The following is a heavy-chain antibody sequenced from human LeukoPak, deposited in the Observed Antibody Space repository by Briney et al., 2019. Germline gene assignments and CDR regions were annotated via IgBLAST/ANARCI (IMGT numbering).Heavy chain of an antibody. V-gene: IGHV4-4*07. J-gene: IGHJ4*02. CDR1: GGSISSYY. CDR3: ARDLTSSSWYGMFDY. D-gene: IGHD6-13*01. CDR2: IYTSGST. Sequence: PSETLSLTCTVSGGSISSYYWSWIRQPAGKGLEWIGRIYTSGSTNYNPSLKSRVTMSVDTSKNQFSLELSSVTAADTAVYYCARDLTSSSWYGMFDYWGQGTLVTVSS.